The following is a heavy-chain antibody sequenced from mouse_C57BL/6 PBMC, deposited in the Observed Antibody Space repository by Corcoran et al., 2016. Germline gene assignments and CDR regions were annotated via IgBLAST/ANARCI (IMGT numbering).Heavy chain of an antibody. J-gene: IGHJ1*03. D-gene: IGHD1-1*01. Sequence: QIQLVQSGPELKKPGETVKISCKASGYTFTTYGMSWLKQAPGKGLKWMGWINTYSGVPTYADDFKGRFAFSLETSASTAYLQINNLKNEDTATYFCARGSNGYFDVWGTGTTVTVSS. CDR1: GYTFTTYG. CDR2: INTYSGVP. CDR3: ARGSNGYFDV. V-gene: IGHV9-3*01.